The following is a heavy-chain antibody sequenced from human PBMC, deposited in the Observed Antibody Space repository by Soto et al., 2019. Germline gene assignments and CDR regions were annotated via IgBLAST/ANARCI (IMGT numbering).Heavy chain of an antibody. CDR2: IIPIFGTA. CDR1: GGTFSSYA. D-gene: IGHD3-22*01. CDR3: ARESTPLNYYDSSGYRPYYYYGMDV. Sequence: QVQLVQSGAEVKKPGSSVKVSCKASGGTFSSYAISWVRQAPGQGLEWMGGIIPIFGTANYAQKFQGRVTITADESTSTAYMELSSLRSEDTAVYYCARESTPLNYYDSSGYRPYYYYGMDVWGQGTTVTVSS. V-gene: IGHV1-69*01. J-gene: IGHJ6*02.